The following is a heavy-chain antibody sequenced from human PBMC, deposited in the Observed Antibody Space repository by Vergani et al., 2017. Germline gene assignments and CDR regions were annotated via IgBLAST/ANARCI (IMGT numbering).Heavy chain of an antibody. CDR1: GFTFSSYS. D-gene: IGHD3-10*01. Sequence: EVQLVESGGGLVKPGGSLRLSCAASGFTFSSYSMNWVRQAPGKGMEWVSSISSSSTNINYADSVKGRFTISRDNARGSLYLQMKSLRAEDTAMYYCAGLWVGDVPGGSWGQGTLVTVSS. V-gene: IGHV3-21*01. J-gene: IGHJ5*02. CDR2: ISSSSTNI. CDR3: AGLWVGDVPGGS.